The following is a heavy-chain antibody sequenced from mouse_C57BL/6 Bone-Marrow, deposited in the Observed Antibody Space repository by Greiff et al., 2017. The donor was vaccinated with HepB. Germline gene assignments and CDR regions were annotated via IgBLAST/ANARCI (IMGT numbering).Heavy chain of an antibody. J-gene: IGHJ2*01. CDR1: GYTFTSYW. CDR2: IDPADSYT. Sequence: VQLQQPGAELVMPGASVKLSCKASGYTFTSYWMHWVKQRPGQGLEWIGEIDPADSYTNYNQKFKGKSTLTVDTSSSTAYMQISSLTSEDSAVCYCALYDYDYFDYWGKGTTLTVSS. V-gene: IGHV1-69*01. D-gene: IGHD2-4*01. CDR3: ALYDYDYFDY.